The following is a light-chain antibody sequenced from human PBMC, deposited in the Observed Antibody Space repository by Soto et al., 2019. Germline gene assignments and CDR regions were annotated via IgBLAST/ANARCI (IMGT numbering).Light chain of an antibody. CDR3: QQFSSSQIT. CDR2: DAS. V-gene: IGKV3-20*01. Sequence: EFVISQSPGTLYMSPGERATLSCRASQTVRNNYLAWYQQKPGQAPRLLIYDASSRATGIPDRFSGGGSGTDFTLTISRLEPEDFAMYYCQQFSSSQITFCGGTKV. J-gene: IGKJ4*01. CDR1: QTVRNNY.